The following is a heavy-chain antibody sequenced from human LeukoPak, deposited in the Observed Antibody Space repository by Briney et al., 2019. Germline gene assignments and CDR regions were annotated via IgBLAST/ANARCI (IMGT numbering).Heavy chain of an antibody. CDR1: GGTFSSYA. CDR2: ISAYSGNT. V-gene: IGHV1-18*01. J-gene: IGHJ4*02. CDR3: ARLNCRMPTCQDYTFDN. D-gene: IGHD4-11*01. Sequence: ASVKVSCKASGGTFSSYAISWVRQAPGQGLEWMGWISAYSGNTNYAQKFQDRVTMTTDTSTGTVYMDLRSLSSDDTAVYYCARLNCRMPTCQDYTFDNWGQGTLVTVSS.